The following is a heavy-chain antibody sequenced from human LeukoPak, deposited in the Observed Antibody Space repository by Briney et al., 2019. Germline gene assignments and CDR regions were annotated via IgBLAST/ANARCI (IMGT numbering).Heavy chain of an antibody. CDR3: ASNRRTVAGTLVNYFDY. CDR1: GGTFSSYA. V-gene: IGHV1-69*05. J-gene: IGHJ4*02. Sequence: SVKVSCKASGGTFSSYAISWVRQAPGQGLEWMGRIIPIFGTANYAQKFQGRVTITTDESTSTAYMELSSLRSEDTAVYYCASNRRTVAGTLVNYFDYWGQRTLVTVSS. CDR2: IIPIFGTA. D-gene: IGHD6-19*01.